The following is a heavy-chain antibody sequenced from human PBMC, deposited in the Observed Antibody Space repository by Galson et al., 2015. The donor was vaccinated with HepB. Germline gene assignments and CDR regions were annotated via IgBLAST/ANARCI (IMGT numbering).Heavy chain of an antibody. J-gene: IGHJ3*02. CDR2: ISGSGDDT. CDR1: GFTFSRYA. D-gene: IGHD4-11*01. CDR3: AKEDFEATVGDAFDI. Sequence: SLRLSCAASGFTFSRYAMTWVRQAPEKGLEWVSTISGSGDDTYYGDSVKGRFTISRDNSKGTLYLQMNSLTGDDTAVYYCAKEDFEATVGDAFDIWGQGTSVTVSS. V-gene: IGHV3-23*01.